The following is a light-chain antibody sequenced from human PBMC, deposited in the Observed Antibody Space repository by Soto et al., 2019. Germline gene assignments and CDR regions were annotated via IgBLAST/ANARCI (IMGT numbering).Light chain of an antibody. CDR3: CSYAGTSSVV. CDR2: EGS. Sequence: QSALTQPASVSGSPGQSITISCIGTSSDVGGYNLVSWYQQHPGKAPKLMIYEGSKRPSGVSNRFSGSKSGNTASLTISGLQAEDEADYYCCSYAGTSSVVFGGGTKLTVL. CDR1: SSDVGGYNL. V-gene: IGLV2-23*01. J-gene: IGLJ2*01.